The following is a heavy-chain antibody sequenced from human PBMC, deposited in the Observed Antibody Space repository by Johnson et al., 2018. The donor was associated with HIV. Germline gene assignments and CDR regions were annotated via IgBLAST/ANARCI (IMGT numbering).Heavy chain of an antibody. V-gene: IGHV3-33*06. D-gene: IGHD3-22*01. CDR2: IWYDGSNK. Sequence: VQLVESGGGVVQPGKSLTLSCVVSGLSFSNFGIHWVRQAPGKGPEWVAVIWYDGSNKYYADSVKGRFTISGDNSKNTLSLQMNSLRAEDTAVYYCAKDTVWSSGYYGGAVDIWGQGTMVTVSS. CDR1: GLSFSNFG. J-gene: IGHJ3*02. CDR3: AKDTVWSSGYYGGAVDI.